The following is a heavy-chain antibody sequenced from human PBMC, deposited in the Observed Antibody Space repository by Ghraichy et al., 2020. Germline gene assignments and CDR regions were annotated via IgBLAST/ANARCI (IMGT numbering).Heavy chain of an antibody. CDR3: ARTPPIVGATTGWAEYFQH. V-gene: IGHV4-39*01. D-gene: IGHD1-26*01. J-gene: IGHJ1*01. Sequence: SETLSLTCTVSGGSISSSSYYWGWIRQPPGKGLEWIGSIYYSGSTYYNPSLKSRVTISVDTSKNQFSLKLSSVTAADTAVYYCARTPPIVGATTGWAEYFQHWGQGTLVTVSS. CDR1: GGSISSSSYY. CDR2: IYYSGST.